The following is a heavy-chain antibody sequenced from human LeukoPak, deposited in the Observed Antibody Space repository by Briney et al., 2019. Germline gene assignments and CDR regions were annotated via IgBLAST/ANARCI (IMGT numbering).Heavy chain of an antibody. CDR1: GFTFDDYT. Sequence: GSLRLSCAASGFTFDDYTMHWVRQAPGKGLEWVSLISWDGISTYYADSVKGRFTISRDNNKNSLYLQMNSLRSDDTALYYCAKSAARLFSDYYYYMDVWGKGTTVTVSS. CDR2: ISWDGIST. V-gene: IGHV3-43*01. J-gene: IGHJ6*03. CDR3: AKSAARLFSDYYYYMDV. D-gene: IGHD6-6*01.